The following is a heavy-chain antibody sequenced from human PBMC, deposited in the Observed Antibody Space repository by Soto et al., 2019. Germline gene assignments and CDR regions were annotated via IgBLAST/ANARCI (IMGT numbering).Heavy chain of an antibody. J-gene: IGHJ6*02. CDR3: ARDLPMTVVINYYFYGMDV. V-gene: IGHV1-3*01. D-gene: IGHD3-22*01. CDR1: GYTFTSYA. Sequence: QVQLVQSGAEVKKPGASVKVSCKASGYTFTSYAMHWVRQAPGQRLEWMGWINAGNGNTKYSQKFQGRVTITRDTSASTAYMEPSSLRSEDTAVYYCARDLPMTVVINYYFYGMDVWGQGTTVTVSS. CDR2: INAGNGNT.